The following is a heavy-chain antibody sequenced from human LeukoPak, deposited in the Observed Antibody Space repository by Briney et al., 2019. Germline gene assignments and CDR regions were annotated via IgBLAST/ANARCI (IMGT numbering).Heavy chain of an antibody. CDR2: MYNSGST. CDR1: GHSIRSGHD. CDR3: ARHVYGRHQLQAYHFDY. V-gene: IGHV4-38-2*01. Sequence: SETLSLTCDVSGHSIRSGHDWGWIRQSPGKGLEWIASMYNSGSTYFKSSLKSRVTISLDTPKNQFSLTLNSVTAADTAVYYCARHVYGRHQLQAYHFDYWGQGILVTVSS. J-gene: IGHJ4*02. D-gene: IGHD2-2*01.